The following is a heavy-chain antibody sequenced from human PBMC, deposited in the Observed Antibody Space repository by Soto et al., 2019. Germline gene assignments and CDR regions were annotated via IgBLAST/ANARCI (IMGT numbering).Heavy chain of an antibody. J-gene: IGHJ5*02. V-gene: IGHV4-34*01. CDR3: ARRPVGASPNWFDP. Sequence: QVQLQQWGAGLLKPSETLSLTCAVYGGSFPGYYWSWIRQPPGKGLEWIGEINRSGSTNYNSSLKSRVTISVDTSQNQFSLKLRSMTAADTAVYYCARRPVGASPNWFDPWGQGTLVTVSS. CDR1: GGSFPGYY. D-gene: IGHD1-26*01. CDR2: INRSGST.